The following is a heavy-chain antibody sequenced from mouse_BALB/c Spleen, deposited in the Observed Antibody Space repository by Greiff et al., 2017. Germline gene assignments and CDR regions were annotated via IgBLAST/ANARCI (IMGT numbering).Heavy chain of an antibody. Sequence: VQLQQSGAELVKPGASVKLSCTASGFNIKDTYMHWVKQRPEQGLEWIGRIDPANGNTKYDPKFQGKATITADTSSNTAYLQLSSLTSEDTAVYYCAQYYDGYFLAYWGQGTLVTVSA. D-gene: IGHD2-3*01. CDR2: IDPANGNT. CDR1: GFNIKDTY. CDR3: AQYYDGYFLAY. V-gene: IGHV14-3*02. J-gene: IGHJ3*01.